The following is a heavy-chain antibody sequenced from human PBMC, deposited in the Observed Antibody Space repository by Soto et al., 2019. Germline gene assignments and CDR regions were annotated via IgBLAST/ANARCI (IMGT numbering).Heavy chain of an antibody. CDR3: AKSGYSSGWYRSFFDY. CDR1: GFTFSSYA. CDR2: ISGSGGST. Sequence: PGGSLRLSCAASGFTFSSYAMSWVRQATGKGLEWVSAISGSGGSTYYADSVKGRFTISRDNSKNTLYLQMNSLRAEDTAVYYCAKSGYSSGWYRSFFDYWGQGTLVTVSS. D-gene: IGHD6-19*01. J-gene: IGHJ4*02. V-gene: IGHV3-23*01.